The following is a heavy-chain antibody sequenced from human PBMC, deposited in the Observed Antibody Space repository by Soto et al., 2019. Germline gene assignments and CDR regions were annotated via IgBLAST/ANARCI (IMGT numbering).Heavy chain of an antibody. Sequence: EVQLLESGGGLGQPGGSLRLSCAASGFSFNNYDMTWVRQAPGQGLEWVSSISSSSSYIYYADSVKGRFTISRDNAKNSLYLQMNSLRAEDTAVYYCARSGAGGMDVWGQGTTVTVSS. CDR1: GFSFNNYD. CDR2: ISSSSSYI. CDR3: ARSGAGGMDV. V-gene: IGHV3-21*01. J-gene: IGHJ6*02.